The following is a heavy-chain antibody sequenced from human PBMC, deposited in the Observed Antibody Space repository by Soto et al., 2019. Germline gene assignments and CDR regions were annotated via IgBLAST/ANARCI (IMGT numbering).Heavy chain of an antibody. D-gene: IGHD2-15*01. V-gene: IGHV1-69*12. CDR3: AREGAADCSGGSCYSKGWFDP. J-gene: IGHJ5*02. CDR2: IIPIFGTA. Sequence: QVQLVQSGAEVKKPGSSVKVSCKASGGTFSSYAISWVRQAPGQGLEWMGGIIPIFGTANYAQKFQGRVTITADESTSTAYMELSSLRSEDTAVYYCAREGAADCSGGSCYSKGWFDPWGQGTLVTVSS. CDR1: GGTFSSYA.